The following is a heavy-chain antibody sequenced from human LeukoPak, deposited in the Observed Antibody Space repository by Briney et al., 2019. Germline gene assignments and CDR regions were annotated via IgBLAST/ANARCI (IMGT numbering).Heavy chain of an antibody. CDR1: GFTFSGYE. J-gene: IGHJ4*02. CDR3: ARVSYYGSGSYYLDY. V-gene: IGHV3-48*03. CDR2: ISSSGRTI. Sequence: GGSLRLSCAAAGFTFSGYEMNWVRQAPGKGLVWVSYISSSGRTIYYADSVKGRFTISRDNAKNSLYLQMNSLRAEDTAVYYCARVSYYGSGSYYLDYWGQGTLVTVSS. D-gene: IGHD3-10*01.